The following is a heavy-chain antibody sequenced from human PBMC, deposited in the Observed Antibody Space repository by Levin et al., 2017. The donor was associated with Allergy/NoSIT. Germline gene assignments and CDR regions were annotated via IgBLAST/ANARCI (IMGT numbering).Heavy chain of an antibody. V-gene: IGHV2-5*02. CDR2: IYWDDDK. J-gene: IGHJ4*02. CDR1: GFSLSTSGVG. D-gene: IGHD6-13*01. CDR3: AHRFVFQQLAQIDY. Sequence: ESGPTLVKPTQTLTLTCTFSGFSLSTSGVGVGWIRQPPGKALEWLALIYWDDDKRYSPSLKSRLTITKDTSKNQVVLTMTNMDPVDTATYYCAHRFVFQQLAQIDYWGQGTLVTVSS.